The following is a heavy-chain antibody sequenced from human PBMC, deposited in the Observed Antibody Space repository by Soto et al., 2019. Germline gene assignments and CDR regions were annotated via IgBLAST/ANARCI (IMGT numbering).Heavy chain of an antibody. J-gene: IGHJ2*01. Sequence: QVQLVESGGGVVQPGRSLRLSCAASGFTFSSYGMHWVRQAPGKGLAWVAVIWYDGSNKYYADSVKGRFTISRDNSKTTLYLQMNSLRAEDTAVYYCARDLTGDPESWYFDLWGRGTLVTVSS. CDR2: IWYDGSNK. CDR3: ARDLTGDPESWYFDL. D-gene: IGHD7-27*01. CDR1: GFTFSSYG. V-gene: IGHV3-33*01.